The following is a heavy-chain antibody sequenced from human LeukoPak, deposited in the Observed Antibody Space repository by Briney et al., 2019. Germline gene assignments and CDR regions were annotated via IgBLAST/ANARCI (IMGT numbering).Heavy chain of an antibody. CDR3: AREAGSGWYFDY. V-gene: IGHV3-30*04. J-gene: IGHJ4*02. Sequence: GGSLRLSCAASGFTFSGYAMHWVRQAPGKGLEWVAVISYDGSNKYYADSVKGRFTISRDNSKNTLYLQMNSLRAEDTAVYYCAREAGSGWYFDYWGQGTLVTVSS. D-gene: IGHD6-19*01. CDR1: GFTFSGYA. CDR2: ISYDGSNK.